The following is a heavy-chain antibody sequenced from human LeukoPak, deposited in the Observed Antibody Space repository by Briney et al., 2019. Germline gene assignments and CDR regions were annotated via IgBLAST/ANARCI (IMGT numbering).Heavy chain of an antibody. CDR1: GGSISSSSYY. J-gene: IGHJ4*02. Sequence: PSETLSLTCTVSGGSISSSSYYWGWIRQPPGKGLEWIGSIYYSGSTYYNPSLKSRVTMSVDTSKNQFSLKLSSVTAADTAVYYCARVNRVDFWSGYDYWGQGTLVTVSS. CDR3: ARVNRVDFWSGYDY. D-gene: IGHD3-3*01. V-gene: IGHV4-39*07. CDR2: IYYSGST.